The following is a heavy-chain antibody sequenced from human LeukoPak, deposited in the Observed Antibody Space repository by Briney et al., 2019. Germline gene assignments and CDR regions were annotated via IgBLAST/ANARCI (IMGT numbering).Heavy chain of an antibody. V-gene: IGHV3-74*01. CDR3: STGSGHAFDI. CDR2: INRDAGST. J-gene: IGHJ3*02. D-gene: IGHD3-10*01. Sequence: PGGSLRLSCAASGFTFSSYGMHWVRRGPGKGLGWGSRINRDAGSTNYADSVKGRFTISRDNAKNTLYVQTNSLRAEDTPVYSCSTGSGHAFDIWGRGTMVTVSS. CDR1: GFTFSSYG.